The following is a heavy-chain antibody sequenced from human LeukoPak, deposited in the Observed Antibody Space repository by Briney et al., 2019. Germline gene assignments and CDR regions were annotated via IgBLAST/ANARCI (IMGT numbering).Heavy chain of an antibody. J-gene: IGHJ6*03. D-gene: IGHD6-19*01. CDR1: GGTFSSYA. CDR3: ASSTVAGSYYYYYYYMDV. Sequence: SVKVSCKASGGTFSSYAISWVRQAPGQGLEWMGRIIPILGIANYAQKFQGRVTITADKSTSTAYMELSSLRSEDTAVYYCASSTVAGSYYYYYYYMDVWGKGTTVTVSS. V-gene: IGHV1-69*04. CDR2: IIPILGIA.